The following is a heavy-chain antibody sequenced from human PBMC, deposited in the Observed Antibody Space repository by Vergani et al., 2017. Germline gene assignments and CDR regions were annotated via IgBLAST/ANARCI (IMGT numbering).Heavy chain of an antibody. V-gene: IGHV3-23*01. D-gene: IGHD3-22*01. J-gene: IGHJ4*02. CDR3: AKDNVPGYYDSSGYCDY. CDR1: GFTFTNFA. CDR2: ISGSGGFT. Sequence: EVQLLESGGNLVQPGGSLRLSCAASGFTFTNFAMTWVRQAPGEGLEWVSGISGSGGFTYYADSVKGRFTISRDNSKNTMFLQMNNLRAEDTAVYYCAKDNVPGYYDSSGYCDYWGQGTLVTGSS.